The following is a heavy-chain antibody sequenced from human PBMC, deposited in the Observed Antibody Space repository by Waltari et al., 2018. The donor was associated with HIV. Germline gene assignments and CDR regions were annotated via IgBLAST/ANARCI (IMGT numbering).Heavy chain of an antibody. CDR1: GGSVSSGNYY. D-gene: IGHD5-18*01. CDR2: IYYSGST. Sequence: QVRLQESGPGLVKPSETLSLTCTVSGGSVSSGNYYWSWIRQPPGKGLEWIGYIYYSGSTNYNPSLKSRVTISVDTSKNQFSLKLSSVTAADTAVYYCARAEEGDSYDYWGQGTLVTVSA. CDR3: ARAEEGDSYDY. V-gene: IGHV4-61*01. J-gene: IGHJ4*02.